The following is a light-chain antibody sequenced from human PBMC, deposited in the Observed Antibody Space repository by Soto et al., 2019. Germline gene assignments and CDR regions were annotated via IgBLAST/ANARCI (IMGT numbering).Light chain of an antibody. J-gene: IGLJ1*01. V-gene: IGLV2-8*01. CDR3: KSYAGSNTYV. CDR1: KSDIGVYDF. Sequence: QSVLTQPPSASGSPGQSVTISCTGTKSDIGVYDFVSWYQHHPGEAPRLIIYEVVQRPSGVPDRFSGSKSGNTASPTVSGLQAADEADYFCKSYAGSNTYVFGSGTKVTVL. CDR2: EVV.